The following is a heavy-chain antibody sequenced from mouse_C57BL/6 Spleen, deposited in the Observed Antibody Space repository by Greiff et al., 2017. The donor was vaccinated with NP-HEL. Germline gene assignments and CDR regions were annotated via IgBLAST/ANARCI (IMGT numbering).Heavy chain of an antibody. V-gene: IGHV3-6*01. D-gene: IGHD3-3*01. CDR3: ARGGTWTYWYFDV. CDR1: GYSITSGYY. CDR2: ISYDGSN. Sequence: EVQLQQSGPGLVKPSQSLSLTCSVTGYSITSGYYWNWIRQFPGNKLEWRGYISYDGSNNYNQSLKNRISLTRDTSKNQFFLKLNSVTTEDTATYYCARGGTWTYWYFDVWGTGTTVTVSS. J-gene: IGHJ1*03.